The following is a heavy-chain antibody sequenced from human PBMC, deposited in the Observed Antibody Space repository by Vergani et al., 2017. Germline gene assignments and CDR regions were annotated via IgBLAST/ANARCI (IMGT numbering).Heavy chain of an antibody. V-gene: IGHV3-11*01. CDR1: GFTLSDYY. CDR2: ISSSGSTI. CDR3: AKQYFVSGNYLFDY. Sequence: QLVESGGGWVQPGGSLRLSCAASGFTLSDYYMSWIRQAPGKGLEWVSYISSSGSTIYYADSVKGRFTISRDNAKNSLYLQMNSLRAEDTAVYYCAKQYFVSGNYLFDYWGQGTLVTVSS. J-gene: IGHJ4*02. D-gene: IGHD3-10*01.